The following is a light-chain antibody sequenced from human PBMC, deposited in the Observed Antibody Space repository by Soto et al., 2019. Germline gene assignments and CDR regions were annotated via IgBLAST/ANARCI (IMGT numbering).Light chain of an antibody. CDR2: DVS. J-gene: IGLJ1*01. Sequence: QSVLTQPASVSGSPGQSITISCPGTSRDVGGYNYVSWYQQHPGKAPELMIHDVSNRPSGVSNRFPGSKSGNTASLTISGLQAEDEAEYYCISYTSSSLYVFGTGTKVTVL. V-gene: IGLV2-14*01. CDR3: ISYTSSSLYV. CDR1: SRDVGGYNY.